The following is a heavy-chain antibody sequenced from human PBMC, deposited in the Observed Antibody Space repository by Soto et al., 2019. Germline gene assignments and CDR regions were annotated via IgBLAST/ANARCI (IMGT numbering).Heavy chain of an antibody. CDR3: VRTSLVVAAATREDY. Sequence: EVQLVESGGGLVQPGGSLRLSCAASGFTFSSYWMHWVRQAPGKGLVWVSRINSDGSRTSYADSVKGRFTISRDNAKNTLYLQMNSLRAEDTAVYYCVRTSLVVAAATREDYWGKGTLVTVSS. V-gene: IGHV3-74*01. D-gene: IGHD2-15*01. CDR1: GFTFSSYW. J-gene: IGHJ4*02. CDR2: INSDGSRT.